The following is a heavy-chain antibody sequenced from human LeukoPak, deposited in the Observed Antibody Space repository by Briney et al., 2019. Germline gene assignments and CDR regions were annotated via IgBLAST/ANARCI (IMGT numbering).Heavy chain of an antibody. V-gene: IGHV3-23*01. CDR2: ITANSAGR. Sequence: GGSLRLSCVASGFYYNNYGMNWVRQAPGKGLEWVAGITANSAGRYYADSVQGRFTISRDNSKSTVYLQVNSLRAEDTALYYCARDDGWIQFNFWGQGTLVTVAS. CDR1: GFYYNNYG. D-gene: IGHD5-18*01. J-gene: IGHJ4*02. CDR3: ARDDGWIQFNF.